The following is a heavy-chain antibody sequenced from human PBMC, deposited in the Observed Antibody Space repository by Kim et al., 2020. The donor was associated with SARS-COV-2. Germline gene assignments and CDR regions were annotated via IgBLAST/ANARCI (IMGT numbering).Heavy chain of an antibody. CDR1: GFTFSSYG. V-gene: IGHV3-30*03. J-gene: IGHJ6*02. CDR3: APITMVRGVPYGMDV. Sequence: GGSLRLSCAASGFTFSSYGMHWVRQAPGKGLEWVAVISYDGSNKYYADSVKGRFTISRDNSKNTLYLQMNSLRAEDTAVYYCAPITMVRGVPYGMDVWGQGTTVTVSS. CDR2: ISYDGSNK. D-gene: IGHD3-10*01.